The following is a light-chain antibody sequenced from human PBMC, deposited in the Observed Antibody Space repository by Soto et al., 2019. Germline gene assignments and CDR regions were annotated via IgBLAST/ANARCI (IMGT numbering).Light chain of an antibody. Sequence: EIVLTQSPATLSVSPGERATLSCRASQSVSNNLAWYQQKPGQAPRLLIYEASTRATGIPARFSGSGSGTDFTLTISSLQSEDFVVYYCQQYNTCWTFGQGTKVEIK. V-gene: IGKV3D-15*01. CDR1: QSVSNN. J-gene: IGKJ1*01. CDR2: EAS. CDR3: QQYNTCWT.